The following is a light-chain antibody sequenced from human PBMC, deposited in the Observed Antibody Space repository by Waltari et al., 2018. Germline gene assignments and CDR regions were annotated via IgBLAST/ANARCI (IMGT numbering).Light chain of an antibody. CDR1: SSDVGGYNY. Sequence: QSALPQPASVSGSPGQSITISCTGTSSDVGGYNYVSWYQQHPGKAPKLMIYDVSKRPSGVSNRCSGSKSGNTASLTISGLQAEDEADYYCSSYTSSSTWVFGGGTKLTVL. V-gene: IGLV2-14*01. CDR3: SSYTSSSTWV. CDR2: DVS. J-gene: IGLJ3*02.